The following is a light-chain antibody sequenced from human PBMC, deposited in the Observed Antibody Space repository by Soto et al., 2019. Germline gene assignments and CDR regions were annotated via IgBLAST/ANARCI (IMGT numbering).Light chain of an antibody. CDR1: QDISSW. Sequence: EIQVTQKPSYLSRSVEYTVTRTWQASQDISSWLAWYQQKPGKAPKLLIYAASSLQSVVPSRFSGSGSGTDFTLTISSLQPEDFATYYCQDANSLLITFRQGTLLEI. CDR2: AAS. V-gene: IGKV1-12*01. J-gene: IGKJ5*01. CDR3: QDANSLLIT.